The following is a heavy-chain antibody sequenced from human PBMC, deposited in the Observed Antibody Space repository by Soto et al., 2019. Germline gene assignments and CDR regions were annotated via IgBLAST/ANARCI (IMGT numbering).Heavy chain of an antibody. CDR3: AKHGEQLVSFYYFDY. J-gene: IGHJ4*02. CDR2: ISYDGSNK. V-gene: IGHV3-30*18. D-gene: IGHD6-6*01. CDR1: GFTFSSYG. Sequence: SLRLSCAASGFTFSSYGMHWVRQAPGKGLEWVAVISYDGSNKYYADSVKGRFTISRDNSKNTLYLQMNSLRAEDTAVYYCAKHGEQLVSFYYFDYWGQGTLVTVSS.